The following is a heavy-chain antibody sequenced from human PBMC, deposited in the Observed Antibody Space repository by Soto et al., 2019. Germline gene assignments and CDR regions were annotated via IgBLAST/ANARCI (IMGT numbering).Heavy chain of an antibody. CDR1: GGSISSGGYY. CDR2: IYYSGST. CDR3: ARERSNFFDS. V-gene: IGHV4-31*03. J-gene: IGHJ4*02. Sequence: QVQLQESGPGLVKPSQTLSLTCTVSGGSISSGGYYWTWIRQHPGKGLEWIGYIYYSGSTYYSPSLTSRLTMSVDTSKNQFSLKLSSVTAADTAIYYCARERSNFFDSWGQGTLVTVSS.